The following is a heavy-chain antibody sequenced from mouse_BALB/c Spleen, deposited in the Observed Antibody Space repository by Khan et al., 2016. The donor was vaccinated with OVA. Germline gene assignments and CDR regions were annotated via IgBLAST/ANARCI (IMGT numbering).Heavy chain of an antibody. J-gene: IGHJ3*01. D-gene: IGHD1-1*01. CDR3: ARHGSTSWFAY. V-gene: IGHV1-31*01. CDR2: IDPFNGGS. CDR1: GYSFTSYY. Sequence: VQLKQSGPELMKPGASVKISCKASGYSFTSYYIHWVKQSHGKTLEWIGYIDPFNGGSTYNQKFNVKATLTVDKSSNTAYMHLSSLTSEDSAVYYCARHGSTSWFAYWGQGTLVTDSA.